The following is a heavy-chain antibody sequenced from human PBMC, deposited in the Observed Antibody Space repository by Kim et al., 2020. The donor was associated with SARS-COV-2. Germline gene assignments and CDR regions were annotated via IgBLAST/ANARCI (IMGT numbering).Heavy chain of an antibody. CDR3: AKDSLGYYQPLES. D-gene: IGHD3-3*01. Sequence: YFPVAVESRFTSSRDISKYTLYRQMNSLRAEDTAVYYCAKDSLGYYQPLESWGQGTLVTVSS. V-gene: IGHV3-23*01. J-gene: IGHJ5*02.